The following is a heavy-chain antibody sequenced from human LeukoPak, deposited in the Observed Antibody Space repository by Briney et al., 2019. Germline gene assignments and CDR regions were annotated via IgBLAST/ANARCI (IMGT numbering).Heavy chain of an antibody. V-gene: IGHV1-2*02. Sequence: ASVTVSCKASGYTFTGYYMHWVRQAPGQGLEWMGWINPNSGGTIYTQKFQGRVSMPRDTSISTAYMELSRLRSYDTAVYYFARTTEGGYTYGYFYYYYMDVWGKGTTVTISS. CDR2: INPNSGGT. CDR3: ARTTEGGYTYGYFYYYYMDV. J-gene: IGHJ6*03. D-gene: IGHD5-18*01. CDR1: GYTFTGYY.